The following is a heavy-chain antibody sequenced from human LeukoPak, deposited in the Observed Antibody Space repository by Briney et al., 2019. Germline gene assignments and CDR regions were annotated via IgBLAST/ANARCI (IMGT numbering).Heavy chain of an antibody. J-gene: IGHJ4*02. Sequence: GGSLRLSRAASGFTFSSYALSWVRQAPGKGLEWVSAISGSGGSTYYADSVKGRFTISRDNSKNTLYLQMSSLRAEDTAVYYCAKQVKQYQLLYYFDYWGQGTLVTVSS. CDR2: ISGSGGST. CDR3: AKQVKQYQLLYYFDY. D-gene: IGHD2-2*01. V-gene: IGHV3-23*01. CDR1: GFTFSSYA.